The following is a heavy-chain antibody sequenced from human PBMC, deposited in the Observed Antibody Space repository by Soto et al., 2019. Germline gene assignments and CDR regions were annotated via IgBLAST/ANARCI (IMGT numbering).Heavy chain of an antibody. Sequence: QVQLLQSGAEVKKPGASVKVSCKASGYTFTSYGISCVRQAPGQGLEWMGWISAYNGNTNYAQKLQGRVTMTTDTTSSPANRELRGRSSDYPAVHYCGREPSSIKWSPFHYYGIEVLGQWTTVTVS. CDR3: GREPSSIKWSPFHYYGIEV. CDR1: GYTFTSYG. J-gene: IGHJ6*02. V-gene: IGHV1-18*01. D-gene: IGHD2-15*01. CDR2: ISAYNGNT.